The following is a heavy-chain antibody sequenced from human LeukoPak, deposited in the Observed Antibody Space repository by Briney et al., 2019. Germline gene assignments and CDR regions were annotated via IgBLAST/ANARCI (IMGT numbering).Heavy chain of an antibody. V-gene: IGHV4-39*07. Sequence: KPSETLSLTCTVSGGSINRSGYYWGWIRQPPGKGPEWIGSIYYRGSTYYNPSLKSRVTISVDTPKNQFSLNLTSVTAEDTAVYYCARDHGWEHFDLWGRGTLVTVSS. CDR2: IYYRGST. D-gene: IGHD1-26*01. J-gene: IGHJ2*01. CDR1: GGSINRSGYY. CDR3: ARDHGWEHFDL.